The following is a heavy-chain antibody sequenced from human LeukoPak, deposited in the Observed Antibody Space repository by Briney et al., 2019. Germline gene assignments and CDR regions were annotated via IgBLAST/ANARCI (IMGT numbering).Heavy chain of an antibody. J-gene: IGHJ3*02. CDR1: GGSISSYY. CDR3: ARESARHLYYYDSSGYYNDAFDI. Sequence: SETLSLTCTVSGGSISSYYWSWIRQPAGKGLERIGRIYTSGSTNYNPSLKSRVTMSVDTSKNQFSLKLRSVTAADTAVYYCARESARHLYYYDSSGYYNDAFDIWGQGTMVTVSS. V-gene: IGHV4-4*07. CDR2: IYTSGST. D-gene: IGHD3-22*01.